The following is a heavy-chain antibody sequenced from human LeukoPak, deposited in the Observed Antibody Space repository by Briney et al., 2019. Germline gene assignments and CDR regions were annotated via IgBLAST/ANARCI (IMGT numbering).Heavy chain of an antibody. D-gene: IGHD6-13*01. CDR3: ARDKRVAAAGTGYYYYMDV. V-gene: IGHV4-39*07. J-gene: IGHJ6*03. CDR2: IFYSGST. CDR1: GGSISTSNYY. Sequence: PSETLSLTCTVSGGSISTSNYYWGWIRQPPGKGLEWIGNIFYSGSTYYSPSLKSRVTISVDTSKNQFSLKLSSVTAADTAVYYCARDKRVAAAGTGYYYYMDVWGKGTTVTVSS.